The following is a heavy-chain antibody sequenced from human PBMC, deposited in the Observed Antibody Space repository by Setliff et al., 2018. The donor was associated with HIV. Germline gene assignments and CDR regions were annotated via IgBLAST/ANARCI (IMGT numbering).Heavy chain of an antibody. CDR1: GYTLTSYG. V-gene: IGHV1-18*01. CDR2: ISAYNGNT. J-gene: IGHJ6*03. D-gene: IGHD3-22*01. Sequence: ASVKVSCKASGYTLTSYGISWVRQAPGQGLEWMGWISAYNGNTNYAQKLQGRVTMTTDTSTSTAYMELRSLRSDDTAVYYCAREYYYDSSGYYYYYYMDVWGKGTTVTV. CDR3: AREYYYDSSGYYYYYYMDV.